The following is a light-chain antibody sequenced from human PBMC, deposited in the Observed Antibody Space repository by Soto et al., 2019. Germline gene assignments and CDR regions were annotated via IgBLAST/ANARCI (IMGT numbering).Light chain of an antibody. CDR3: QQYNSYST. Sequence: DIQMTQSPSTLSASVGDRVTITCRASQSISSWLAWYQQKPGKAPKLLIYKASSLESGVASGFSGSGSGTDFTLSISSLQPDDFATYFCQQYNSYSTFGQGTKVDIK. CDR1: QSISSW. CDR2: KAS. V-gene: IGKV1-5*03. J-gene: IGKJ1*01.